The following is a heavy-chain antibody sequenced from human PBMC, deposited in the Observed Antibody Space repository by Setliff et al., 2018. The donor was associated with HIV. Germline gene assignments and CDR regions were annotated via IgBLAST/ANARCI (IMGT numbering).Heavy chain of an antibody. J-gene: IGHJ4*02. V-gene: IGHV1-69*08. CDR2: ISPILGAP. CDR3: VTAQWTVVLPAPRETHFES. CDR1: GYTFTDYF. Sequence: SVKVSCKSSGYTFTDYFMHWVRQAPGQGLEWMGWISPILGAPNYAPSFQGRVTITADYSTDTAQIELRSLRSDDTAVYYCVTAQWTVVLPAPRETHFESWGQGTLVTVSS. D-gene: IGHD6-19*01.